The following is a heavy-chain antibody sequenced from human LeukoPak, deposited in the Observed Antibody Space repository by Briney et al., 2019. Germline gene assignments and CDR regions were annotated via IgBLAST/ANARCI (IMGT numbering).Heavy chain of an antibody. CDR2: ISSSSSYI. V-gene: IGHV3-21*01. J-gene: IGHJ4*02. D-gene: IGHD6-19*01. CDR3: ARPPMSSGWYTDDY. CDR1: GLTVSSSY. Sequence: PGGSLRLSCAASGLTVSSSYMSWVRQAPGKGLEWVSSISSSSSYIYYADSVKGRFTISRDNAKNSLYLQMNSLRAEDTAVYYCARPPMSSGWYTDDYWGQGTLVTVSS.